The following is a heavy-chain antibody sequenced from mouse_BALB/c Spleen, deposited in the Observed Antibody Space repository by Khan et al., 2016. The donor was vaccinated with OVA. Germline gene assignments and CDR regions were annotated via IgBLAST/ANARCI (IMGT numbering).Heavy chain of an antibody. Sequence: EVQLQESGPGLVNPSQSLSLTCTVTGYSITSDYAWNWIRQFPGNKLEWMGYISYSGRTSYNPSLKSRISITRDTSKNQVFLQLHSVTTDDTASYFCARSMTITTVVATDFDYWGQGTTLTVSS. V-gene: IGHV3-2*02. CDR1: GYSITSDYA. J-gene: IGHJ2*01. D-gene: IGHD1-1*01. CDR3: ARSMTITTVVATDFDY. CDR2: ISYSGRT.